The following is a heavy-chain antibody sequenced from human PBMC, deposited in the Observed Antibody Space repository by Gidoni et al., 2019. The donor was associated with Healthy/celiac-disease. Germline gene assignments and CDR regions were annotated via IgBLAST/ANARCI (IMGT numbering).Heavy chain of an antibody. V-gene: IGHV3-33*01. Sequence: QVQLVESGGGVVQPGRSLRLSCAASGFTFSSYGMHWVRQAPGKGLEWVAVIWYDGSNKYYADSVKGRFTISRDNSKNTLYLQMNSLRAEDTAVYYCARVKVVVVPAAPSGGMDVWGQGTTVTVSS. D-gene: IGHD2-2*01. J-gene: IGHJ6*02. CDR3: ARVKVVVVPAAPSGGMDV. CDR2: IWYDGSNK. CDR1: GFTFSSYG.